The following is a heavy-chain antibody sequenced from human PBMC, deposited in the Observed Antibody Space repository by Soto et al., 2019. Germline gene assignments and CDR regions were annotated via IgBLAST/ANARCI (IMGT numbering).Heavy chain of an antibody. J-gene: IGHJ6*02. CDR2: FIHIFGRA. CDR1: GGTFSSYA. D-gene: IGHD2-15*01. Sequence: QGQLVQSGAEVKKPGSSVKVSCKASGGTFSSYAISWVRQAPGEALEWMGGFIHIFGRANYAEKFQGRVTLTAVESTSTAYMELSSLRSEDTAVYYCARVSIVNFGMDFWGQGTTVTVFS. V-gene: IGHV1-69*01. CDR3: ARVSIVNFGMDF.